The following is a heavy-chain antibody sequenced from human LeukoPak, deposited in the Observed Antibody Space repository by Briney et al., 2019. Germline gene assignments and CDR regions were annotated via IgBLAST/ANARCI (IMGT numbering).Heavy chain of an antibody. D-gene: IGHD3-22*01. Sequence: GGSLRLSCAASGFTFSSNGMHWVRQAPGKGLEWVAVISYDGSNKYYADSVKGRFTISRDNSKNTLYLQMNSLRAEDTAVYYCAKDSSGILPDAFDIWGQGTMVTVSS. CDR1: GFTFSSNG. CDR3: AKDSSGILPDAFDI. V-gene: IGHV3-30*18. J-gene: IGHJ3*02. CDR2: ISYDGSNK.